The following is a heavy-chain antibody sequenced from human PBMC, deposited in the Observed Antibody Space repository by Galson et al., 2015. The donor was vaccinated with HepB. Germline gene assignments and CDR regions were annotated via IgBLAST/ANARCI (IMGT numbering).Heavy chain of an antibody. CDR3: AKDCRYNYYYYGMDV. Sequence: SLRLSCAASGFTFSSYAMHWVRQAPGKGLEWVAVISYDGSNKYYADSVKGRFTISRDNSKNTLYLQMNSLRAEDTAVYYCAKDCRYNYYYYGMDVWGQGTTVTVSS. J-gene: IGHJ6*02. CDR1: GFTFSSYA. V-gene: IGHV3-30*04. D-gene: IGHD3-16*02. CDR2: ISYDGSNK.